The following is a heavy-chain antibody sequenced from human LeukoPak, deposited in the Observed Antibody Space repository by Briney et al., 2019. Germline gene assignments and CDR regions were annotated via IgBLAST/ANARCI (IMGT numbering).Heavy chain of an antibody. D-gene: IGHD3-16*01. CDR3: ARGGAIDEAYTYDY. CDR1: RCSIRSYY. J-gene: IGHJ4*02. Sequence: SETLSDTCAGSRCSIRSYYPSWIRQSPGKGLEWIANIFYSGSPNYNHSLKSRVTISFDTSKNQLSLKLSSVTAGDTAVYYCARGGAIDEAYTYDYWGQGTLVTVSS. V-gene: IGHV4-59*08. CDR2: IFYSGSP.